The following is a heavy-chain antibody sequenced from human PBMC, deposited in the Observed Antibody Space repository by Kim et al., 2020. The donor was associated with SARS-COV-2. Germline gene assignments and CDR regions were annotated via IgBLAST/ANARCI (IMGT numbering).Heavy chain of an antibody. V-gene: IGHV3-30*04. CDR2: ISYDGSDE. Sequence: GGSLRLSCVASGLTFNNYAMYWVRQTPGKGLEWVALISYDGSDEYYADSVKGRFTISRDNSKNTLYLQMNALRVDDSAMYFCATDKISGASTTGWRDADSGEVFDNWGQGTLVTVSS. CDR1: GLTFNNYA. CDR3: ATDKISGASTTGWRDADSGEVFDN. J-gene: IGHJ4*02. D-gene: IGHD2-2*01.